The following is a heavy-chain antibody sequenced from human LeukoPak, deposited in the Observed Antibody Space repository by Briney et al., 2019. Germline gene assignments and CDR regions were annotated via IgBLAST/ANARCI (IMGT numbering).Heavy chain of an antibody. D-gene: IGHD3-9*01. V-gene: IGHV4-34*01. CDR1: GGSFSGYY. J-gene: IGHJ6*03. CDR3: ARGRRYLKRYYYYYMDV. Sequence: SETLSLTCAVYGGSFSGYYWSWIRQPPGKGLEWIGEINHSGSTNYNPSLKSRVTISVDTSKNQFSLKLSSVTAADTAVYYCARGRRYLKRYYYYYMDVWGKGTTVTVSS. CDR2: INHSGST.